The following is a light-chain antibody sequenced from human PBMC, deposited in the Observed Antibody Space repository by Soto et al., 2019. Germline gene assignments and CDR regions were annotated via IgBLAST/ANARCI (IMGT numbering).Light chain of an antibody. J-gene: IGLJ2*01. CDR3: GADHGSGSNFVQV. CDR2: VGTGGIVG. Sequence: QPVLTQAPSASASLGASVTLTCTLSSGYSNYKVDWYQQRPGKGPRFVMRVGTGGIVGSKGDGIPDRFSVLGSGLNRYLTIKNIQEEDESDYHCGADHGSGSNFVQVFGGGTKLTVL. CDR1: SGYSNYK. V-gene: IGLV9-49*01.